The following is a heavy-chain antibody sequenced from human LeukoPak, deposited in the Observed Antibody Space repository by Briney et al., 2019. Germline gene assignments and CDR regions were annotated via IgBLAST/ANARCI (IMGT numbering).Heavy chain of an antibody. D-gene: IGHD3-22*01. J-gene: IGHJ4*02. Sequence: ASVTVSCTASGYTFTSYGISWVRQAPGQGLEWMGWVSAYNGNTNYAQKLQGRVTMTTDTSTSTAYMELRSLRSDDTAVYYCARAVDYYDSFDYWGQGTLVTVSS. CDR2: VSAYNGNT. CDR1: GYTFTSYG. V-gene: IGHV1-18*01. CDR3: ARAVDYYDSFDY.